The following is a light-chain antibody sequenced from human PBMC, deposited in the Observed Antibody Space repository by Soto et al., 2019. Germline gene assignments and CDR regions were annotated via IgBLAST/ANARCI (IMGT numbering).Light chain of an antibody. V-gene: IGKV3-11*01. CDR2: DAS. J-gene: IGKJ1*01. CDR3: QQRSNWWT. Sequence: EIVLTQSPATLSLSPGERATLXXRASQSVSSYLAWYQQKPGQAPGXLIYDASNRATGIPARFSGSGSGTVFTLTISSLEPEDFAVYYCQQRSNWWTFGQGTKVDIK. CDR1: QSVSSY.